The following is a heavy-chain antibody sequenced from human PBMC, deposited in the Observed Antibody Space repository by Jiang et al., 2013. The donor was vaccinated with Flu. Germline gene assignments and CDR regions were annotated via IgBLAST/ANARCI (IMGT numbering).Heavy chain of an antibody. Sequence: VQLVESGPGLVKPSETLSLTCTVYGGSFNRYYWSWIRQPPGEGLEWIGYIYYSGGTNYNPSLKSRVTISLDTSRNQFSLRLSSVTAADTAMYYCAGLYYDYWSDYYSDPFDIWGQGTVVTVSS. J-gene: IGHJ3*02. CDR3: AGLYYDYWSDYYSDPFDI. CDR2: IYYSGGT. V-gene: IGHV4-59*08. D-gene: IGHD3-3*01. CDR1: GGSFNRYY.